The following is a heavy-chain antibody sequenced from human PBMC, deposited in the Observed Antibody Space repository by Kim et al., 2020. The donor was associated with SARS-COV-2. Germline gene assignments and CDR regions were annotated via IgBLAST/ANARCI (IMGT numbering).Heavy chain of an antibody. J-gene: IGHJ6*03. V-gene: IGHV4-34*01. Sequence: SETLSLTCAVSGASFNAYYWSWIRQPPGRGLEWIGEIDHSGSLNYNSSLKSRVIMSVDTSKNQFSLNLISVTAADTAVYYCAKTAGSGSPPYYYYLNVWGAGTTVTVSS. CDR2: IDHSGSL. D-gene: IGHD3-10*01. CDR1: GASFNAYY. CDR3: AKTAGSGSPPYYYYLNV.